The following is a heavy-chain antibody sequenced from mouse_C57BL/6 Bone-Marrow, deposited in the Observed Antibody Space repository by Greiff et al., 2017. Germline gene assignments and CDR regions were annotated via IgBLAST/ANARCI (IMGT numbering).Heavy chain of an antibody. CDR3: ARLGNSGYFDV. CDR1: EYEFPSHD. CDR2: INRDGGST. Sequence: EVQLVESGGGLVQPGESLKLSCESNEYEFPSHDMSWVRKTPEKRLEWVAAINRDGGSTYFPDTMEGRFIISRDNTKKTLYLQMSSLRSEDTALYYCARLGNSGYFDVWGTGTTVTVSS. J-gene: IGHJ1*03. D-gene: IGHD2-1*01. V-gene: IGHV5-2*01.